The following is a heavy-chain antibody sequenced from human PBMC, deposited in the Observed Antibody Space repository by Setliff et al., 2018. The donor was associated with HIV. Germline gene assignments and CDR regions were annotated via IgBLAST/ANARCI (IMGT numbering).Heavy chain of an antibody. D-gene: IGHD2-2*01. CDR3: ARGEPTILVVPAAFFDY. CDR2: ISSSGNSM. Sequence: GGSLRLSCAASGFTFSSYEMNWVRQAPGKGLEWISYISSSGNSMYYAESVKGRFTISRDNAKNSLSLQMNSLRAEDTAVYYCARGEPTILVVPAAFFDYWGQGTLVTVSS. V-gene: IGHV3-48*03. J-gene: IGHJ4*02. CDR1: GFTFSSYE.